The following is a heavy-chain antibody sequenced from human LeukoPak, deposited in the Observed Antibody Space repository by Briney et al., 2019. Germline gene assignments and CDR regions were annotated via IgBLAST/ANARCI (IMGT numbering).Heavy chain of an antibody. Sequence: PGGSLRLSCAASGFTFSSYAMSWVRQAPGKGLEWVSGISNSGGSTYYADSVKGRFTISRDNSKNTLYLQMNSLRAEDTAVYYCAKDSRYDSSGYYNDAFDIWGQGTMVTVSS. CDR3: AKDSRYDSSGYYNDAFDI. CDR1: GFTFSSYA. J-gene: IGHJ3*02. CDR2: ISNSGGST. D-gene: IGHD3-22*01. V-gene: IGHV3-23*01.